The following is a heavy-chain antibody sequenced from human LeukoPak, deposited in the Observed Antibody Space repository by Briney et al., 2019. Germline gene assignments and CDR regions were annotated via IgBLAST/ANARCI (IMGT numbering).Heavy chain of an antibody. D-gene: IGHD1-26*01. J-gene: IGHJ6*03. CDR2: IKQDGSEK. CDR3: ARTAENEWELPYYYYYYMDV. CDR1: GFTFSSYW. Sequence: GGSLRLSCAASGFTFSSYWMSWVRQAPGKGLEWVANIKQDGSEKYYVDSVKGRFTISRDNAKNSLYLQMNSLRAEDTAVYYCARTAENEWELPYYYYYYMDVWGKGTTVTISS. V-gene: IGHV3-7*01.